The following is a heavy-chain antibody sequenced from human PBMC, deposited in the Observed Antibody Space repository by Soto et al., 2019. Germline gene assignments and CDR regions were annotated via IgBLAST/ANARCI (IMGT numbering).Heavy chain of an antibody. CDR2: IYYSGST. D-gene: IGHD3-10*01. Sequence: PSETLSLTCTVSGGSISSYYWSWIRQPPGKGLEWIGYIYYSGSTNYNPSLKSRVTISVDTSKNQFSLKLSSVTAADTAVYYCATTITTSDYYGSGSYHPVYYYYGMDVWGQGTTVT. CDR3: ATTITTSDYYGSGSYHPVYYYYGMDV. V-gene: IGHV4-59*01. J-gene: IGHJ6*02. CDR1: GGSISSYY.